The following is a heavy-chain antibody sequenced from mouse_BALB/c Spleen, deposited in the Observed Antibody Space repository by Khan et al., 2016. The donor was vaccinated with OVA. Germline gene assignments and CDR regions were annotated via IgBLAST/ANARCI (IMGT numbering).Heavy chain of an antibody. Sequence: QVQLKQSGPGLVQPSQSLSITCTVSGFSLTDYSVHWVRQSPGKGLEWLGVIWSAGSTDYNAAFISRLTISKDNSRSQVFFKMNSLQPNDTAIYSWARRGYDYGRGALFAYWGQGTLVTVSA. V-gene: IGHV2-2*02. CDR2: IWSAGST. CDR3: ARRGYDYGRGALFAY. J-gene: IGHJ3*01. CDR1: GFSLTDYS. D-gene: IGHD2-4*01.